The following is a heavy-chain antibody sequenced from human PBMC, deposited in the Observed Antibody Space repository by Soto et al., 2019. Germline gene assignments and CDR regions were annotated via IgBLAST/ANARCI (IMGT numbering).Heavy chain of an antibody. J-gene: IGHJ4*02. V-gene: IGHV3-7*01. CDR1: GFTFSSYW. CDR3: ARGIYDFWSGYYTGPYYFDY. CDR2: IKQDGSEK. D-gene: IGHD3-3*01. Sequence: GGSLRLSCAASGFTFSSYWMSWVRQAPGKGLEWVANIKQDGSEKYYVDSVKGRFTISRDNAKNSLYLQMNSLRAEDTAVYYCARGIYDFWSGYYTGPYYFDYWGQGTLVTVSS.